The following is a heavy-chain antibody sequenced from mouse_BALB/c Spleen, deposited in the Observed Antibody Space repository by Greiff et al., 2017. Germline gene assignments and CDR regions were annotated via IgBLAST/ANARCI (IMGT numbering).Heavy chain of an antibody. Sequence: VKLQESGAELVRPGVSVKISCKGSGYTFTDYAMHWVKQSHAKSLEWIGVISTYYGDASYNQKFKGKATMTVDKSSSTAYMELARLTSEDSAIYYCARFDYDEESAMDYWGQGTSVTVSS. J-gene: IGHJ4*01. CDR2: ISTYYGDA. V-gene: IGHV1S137*01. CDR1: GYTFTDYA. D-gene: IGHD2-4*01. CDR3: ARFDYDEESAMDY.